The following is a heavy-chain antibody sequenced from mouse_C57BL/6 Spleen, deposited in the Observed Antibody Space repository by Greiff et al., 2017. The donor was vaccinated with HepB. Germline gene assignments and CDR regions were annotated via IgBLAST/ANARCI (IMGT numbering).Heavy chain of an antibody. Sequence: QVQLQQSGPELVKPGASVKISCKASGYAFSSSWMNWVKQRPGKGLEWIGRIYPGDGDTNYNGKFKGKATLTADKSSSTAYMQLSSLTSEDSAVYFCASTRGAVPFDYWGQGTTLTVSS. J-gene: IGHJ2*01. CDR1: GYAFSSSW. CDR3: ASTRGAVPFDY. CDR2: IYPGDGDT. V-gene: IGHV1-82*01.